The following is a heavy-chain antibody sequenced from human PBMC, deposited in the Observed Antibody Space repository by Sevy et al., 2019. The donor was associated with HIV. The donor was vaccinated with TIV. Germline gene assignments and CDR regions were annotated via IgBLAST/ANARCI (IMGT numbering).Heavy chain of an antibody. CDR2: ISAYNGNT. V-gene: IGHV1-18*01. CDR3: ARDLGGYGGNSIDY. CDR1: GYTFTSYG. Sequence: ASVKVSCKASGYTFTSYGISWVRQAPGQGLEWMGWISAYNGNTTYAQKLQGRVTMTTDTSTSTAYVELRSLRSDDTAIYYCARDLGGYGGNSIDYWGQGTLVIVSS. J-gene: IGHJ4*02. D-gene: IGHD2-21*02.